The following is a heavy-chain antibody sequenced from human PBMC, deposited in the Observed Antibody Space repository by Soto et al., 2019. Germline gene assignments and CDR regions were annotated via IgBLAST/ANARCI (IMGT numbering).Heavy chain of an antibody. Sequence: ASAKVSCKASGYTFRNYYIHWVRQAPRQGLEWMGLINPSGGATSYSQRFHGRVTITKDSSTSTVYMELSSLGSEDTAVYYCGRAFDRSGLYCGQGTLVIASS. J-gene: IGHJ4*02. CDR3: GRAFDRSGLY. V-gene: IGHV1-46*01. CDR1: GYTFRNYY. CDR2: INPSGGAT. D-gene: IGHD3-22*01.